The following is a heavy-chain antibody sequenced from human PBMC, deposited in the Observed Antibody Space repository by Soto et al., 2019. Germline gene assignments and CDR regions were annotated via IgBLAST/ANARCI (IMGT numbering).Heavy chain of an antibody. CDR3: ARAGGITMVRGVITNYGMDV. CDR2: INPNSGGT. V-gene: IGHV1-2*04. J-gene: IGHJ6*02. D-gene: IGHD3-10*01. CDR1: GYTFTGYY. Sequence: ASVKVSCKASGYTFTGYYTHWVRQAPGQGLEWMGWINPNSGGTNYAQKFQGWVTMTRDTSISTAYMELSRLRSDDTAVYYCARAGGITMVRGVITNYGMDVWGQGTTVTVSS.